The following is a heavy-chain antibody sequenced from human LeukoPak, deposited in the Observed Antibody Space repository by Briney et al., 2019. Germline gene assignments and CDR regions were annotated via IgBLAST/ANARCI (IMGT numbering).Heavy chain of an antibody. CDR1: GASISSSY. Sequence: SETLSLTCTVSGASISSSYWSWIGQPPRKRLEWIGYIYYSGSTNSNPSLKSRVTISADTSKNQFSLKLSSVTAADTAVYYCVRGNYESRGYSNAFDIWGQGAMVTVSS. D-gene: IGHD3-22*01. J-gene: IGHJ3*02. V-gene: IGHV4-59*01. CDR3: VRGNYESRGYSNAFDI. CDR2: IYYSGST.